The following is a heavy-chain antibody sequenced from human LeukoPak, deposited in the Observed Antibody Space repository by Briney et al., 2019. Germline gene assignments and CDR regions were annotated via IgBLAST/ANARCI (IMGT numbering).Heavy chain of an antibody. V-gene: IGHV4-59*01. CDR3: ARGGRFGGHDAFDI. CDR1: GGSIGSYY. J-gene: IGHJ3*02. D-gene: IGHD3-10*01. CDR2: IYYSGSA. Sequence: SETLSLTCTVSGGSIGSYYWNWIRQPPGKGLEYIGYIYYSGSANYNPSLKGLVTISVDTSKNQFSLKLSSVTAADTAVYYCARGGRFGGHDAFDIWGQGTMVTVSS.